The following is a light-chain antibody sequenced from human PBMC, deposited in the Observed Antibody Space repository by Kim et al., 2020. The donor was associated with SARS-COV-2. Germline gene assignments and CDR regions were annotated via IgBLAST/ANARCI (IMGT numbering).Light chain of an antibody. Sequence: VSPGESAPLFCRASQSVSSNFAWYQQKPGQAPRLLIYGASTRATGIPARFSGSGSGTEFTLTISSLQSEDFAVYYCQQYNNWPPYTCGQGTKLEI. CDR3: QQYNNWPPYT. V-gene: IGKV3-15*01. CDR2: GAS. J-gene: IGKJ2*01. CDR1: QSVSSN.